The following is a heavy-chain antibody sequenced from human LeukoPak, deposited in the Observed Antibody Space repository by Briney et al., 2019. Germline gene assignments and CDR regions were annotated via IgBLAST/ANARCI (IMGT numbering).Heavy chain of an antibody. V-gene: IGHV3-74*01. CDR2: INSDGSST. CDR3: AREPLYSSSWYDPFDY. Sequence: GGSLRLSCAASGFTFSSYWMHWVRQAPGKGLVWVSRINSDGSSTSYADSVKGRFTISRDNAKNTLYLQMNSLRAEDTAVYYCAREPLYSSSWYDPFDYWGQGTLVTVSS. CDR1: GFTFSSYW. D-gene: IGHD6-13*01. J-gene: IGHJ4*02.